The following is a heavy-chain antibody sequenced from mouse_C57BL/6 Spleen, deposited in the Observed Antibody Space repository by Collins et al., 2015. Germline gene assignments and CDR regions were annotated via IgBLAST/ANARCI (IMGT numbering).Heavy chain of an antibody. Sequence: QIQLVQSGPELKKPGETVKISCKASGYTFTNYGMNWVKQAPGKGLKWMGWINTNTGEPTYAEEFKGRFAFSLETSASTAYLQINNLKNEDTATYFCAKDNYGSLFAYWGQGTLVTVSA. CDR2: INTNTGEP. CDR1: GYTFTNYG. V-gene: IGHV9-3*02. CDR3: AKDNYGSLFAY. J-gene: IGHJ3*01. D-gene: IGHD1-1*01.